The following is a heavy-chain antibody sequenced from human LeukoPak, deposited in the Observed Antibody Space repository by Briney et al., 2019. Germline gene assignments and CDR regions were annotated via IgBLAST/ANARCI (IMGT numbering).Heavy chain of an antibody. D-gene: IGHD3-10*01. Sequence: SQTLSLTCTVSGGSLSSGDYYWSWIRQPPGKGLEWIGYIYYSGSTYYNPSLKSRVTISLDTSKNQFSLKLSSVTAADTAVYYCASATMVRGVFSVWTDYWGQGTLVTVSS. J-gene: IGHJ4*02. CDR3: ASATMVRGVFSVWTDY. CDR1: GGSLSSGDYY. V-gene: IGHV4-30-4*01. CDR2: IYYSGST.